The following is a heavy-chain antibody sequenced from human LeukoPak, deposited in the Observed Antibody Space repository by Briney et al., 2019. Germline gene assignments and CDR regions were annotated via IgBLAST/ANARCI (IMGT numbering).Heavy chain of an antibody. CDR3: ARDRGYNYGPFDY. CDR1: GFTFSSFW. CDR2: INSDGSNT. J-gene: IGHJ4*02. V-gene: IGHV3-74*01. D-gene: IGHD5-18*01. Sequence: GGSLRLSCAVSGFTFSSFWMHWVRQGPGKGLLWVSRINSDGSNTNYADSVKGRFTISRDNAKNTLYLQMNSLRAEDTAVYYCARDRGYNYGPFDYWGQGTLVTVSS.